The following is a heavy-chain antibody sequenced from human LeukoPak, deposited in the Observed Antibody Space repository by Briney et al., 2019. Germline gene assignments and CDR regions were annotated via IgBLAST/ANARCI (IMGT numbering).Heavy chain of an antibody. D-gene: IGHD3-3*01. J-gene: IGHJ4*02. CDR2: MSPNSGNT. Sequence: ASVKVSCKASGYTFTSYDINRVRQATGQGLEWMGWMSPNSGNTGYAQKFQGRVTMTRNTSISTAYMELSSLRSEDTAVYYCARTYYDFWSGYKGYFDYWGQGTLVTVSS. V-gene: IGHV1-8*01. CDR3: ARTYYDFWSGYKGYFDY. CDR1: GYTFTSYD.